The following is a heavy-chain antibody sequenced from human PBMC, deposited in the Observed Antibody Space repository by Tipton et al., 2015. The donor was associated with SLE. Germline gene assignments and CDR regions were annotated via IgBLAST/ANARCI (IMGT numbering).Heavy chain of an antibody. Sequence: GSLRLSCVASRFIFTKYWMSWVRQAPGKGLEWVANIKQDGSEKYYVDSVKGRFTISRDNVKNSLYLQMNSLRAEDTAVYYCARSRGPQRSSEYLFNAFDIWGQGTMVTVSS. J-gene: IGHJ3*02. V-gene: IGHV3-7*01. D-gene: IGHD3-10*01. CDR2: IKQDGSEK. CDR1: RFIFTKYW. CDR3: ARSRGPQRSSEYLFNAFDI.